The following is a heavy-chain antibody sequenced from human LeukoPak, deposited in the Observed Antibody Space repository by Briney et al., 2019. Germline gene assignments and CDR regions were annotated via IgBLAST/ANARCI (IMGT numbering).Heavy chain of an antibody. CDR2: IYYSGST. CDR1: GGSISSSSYY. CDR3: ASYIVVVTGRFIDY. J-gene: IGHJ4*02. Sequence: PSETLSLTCTVPGGSISSSSYYWGWIRQPPGKGLEWIGNIYYSGSTYYNPSLKSRVTISVDTSKNQFSLKLSSVTAADAAVYYCASYIVVVTGRFIDYWGQGTLVTVSS. V-gene: IGHV4-39*01. D-gene: IGHD2-21*02.